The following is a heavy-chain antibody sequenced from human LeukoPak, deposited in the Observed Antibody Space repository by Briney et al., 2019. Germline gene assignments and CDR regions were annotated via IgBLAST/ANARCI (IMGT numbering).Heavy chain of an antibody. Sequence: PGGSLRLSCAASGFTFSSYWMHWVRQAPGKGLVWVSRINSDGSSTSYADSVKGRFTISRDNAKNSLYLQMNSLRAEDTALYYCARGGPSATYYDFWSGGETYYYYMDVWGKGTTVTVSS. D-gene: IGHD3-3*01. CDR2: INSDGSST. V-gene: IGHV3-74*01. J-gene: IGHJ6*03. CDR3: ARGGPSATYYDFWSGGETYYYYMDV. CDR1: GFTFSSYW.